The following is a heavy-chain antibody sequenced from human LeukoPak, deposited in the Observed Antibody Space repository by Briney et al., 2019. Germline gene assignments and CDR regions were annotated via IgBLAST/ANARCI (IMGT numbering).Heavy chain of an antibody. J-gene: IGHJ5*02. CDR1: GDTFSSYA. CDR3: AREGPPIVVVPADNNWFDP. Sequence: SVKVSCKASGDTFSSYAISWVRQAPGQGLEWMGGIIPIFGTANYAQKFQGRVTITTDESTSTAYMELSSLRSEDTAVYYCAREGPPIVVVPADNNWFDPWGQGTLVTVSS. V-gene: IGHV1-69*05. D-gene: IGHD2-2*01. CDR2: IIPIFGTA.